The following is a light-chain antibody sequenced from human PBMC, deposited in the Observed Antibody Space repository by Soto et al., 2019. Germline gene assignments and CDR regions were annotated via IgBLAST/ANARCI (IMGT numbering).Light chain of an antibody. J-gene: IGKJ1*01. CDR2: AAS. CDR1: QTISSW. CDR3: QQYKSYLRT. Sequence: DIQMTQSPSTLSASVGDRVTITCRASQTISSWLAWYPQKPGKAPKLLIYAASTLESGVSSRFSGRGSGTEFTLTINSLQPEDFATYYCQQYKSYLRTFGQGTNVDI. V-gene: IGKV1-5*01.